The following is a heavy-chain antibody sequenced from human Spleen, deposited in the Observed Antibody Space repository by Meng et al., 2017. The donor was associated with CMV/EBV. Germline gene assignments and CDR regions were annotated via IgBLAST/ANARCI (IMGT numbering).Heavy chain of an antibody. D-gene: IGHD6-19*01. CDR2: IKQDGSEE. CDR3: AAGSGWLVES. J-gene: IGHJ5*01. CDR1: GFSFSTYW. V-gene: IGHV3-7*01. Sequence: GESLKISCAASGFSFSTYWMTWVRQAPQKGLEWVANIKQDGSEEYYVDSVKGRFSISRDNAKNTVFLQMNSLRGEDTAVYYLAAGSGWLVESWGQGSLVTVSS.